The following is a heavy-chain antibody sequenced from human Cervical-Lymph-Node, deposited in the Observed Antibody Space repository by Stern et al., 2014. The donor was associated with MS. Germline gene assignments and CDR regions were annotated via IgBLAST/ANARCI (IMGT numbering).Heavy chain of an antibody. Sequence: EMQLVESGGGLVQPGGSLRLSCAASGFSFSSYWMSWVRQAPGKGLEWVANIKQDGSEKYYVDSVKGRFTISRDNAKNSLYLQMNSLRAEDTAVYYCARDLWFGERSLGYWGQGTLVTISS. CDR3: ARDLWFGERSLGY. CDR1: GFSFSSYW. V-gene: IGHV3-7*01. D-gene: IGHD3-10*01. CDR2: IKQDGSEK. J-gene: IGHJ4*02.